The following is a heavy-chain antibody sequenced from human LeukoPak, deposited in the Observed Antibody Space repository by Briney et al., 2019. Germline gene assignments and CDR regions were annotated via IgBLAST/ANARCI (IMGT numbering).Heavy chain of an antibody. V-gene: IGHV4-39*01. Sequence: PSETLSLTCTVSGGSISSSRYYWGWIRRLPGKGLEWTGNIFYSGTTFYNRSLKNRVTIYVDTSKNHFSLNLSSVTAADTAVYYCARRSSGWYGHWYAPWGQGTLVTVSS. CDR1: GGSISSSRYY. D-gene: IGHD6-19*01. CDR2: IFYSGTT. CDR3: ARRSSGWYGHWYAP. J-gene: IGHJ5*02.